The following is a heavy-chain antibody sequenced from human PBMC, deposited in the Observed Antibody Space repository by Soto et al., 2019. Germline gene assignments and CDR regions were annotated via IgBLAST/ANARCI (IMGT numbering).Heavy chain of an antibody. CDR2: ISGSGGGT. V-gene: IGHV3-23*01. CDR3: ARTAYCGGHNCFSRFVF. J-gene: IGHJ4*02. D-gene: IGHD2-21*01. Sequence: EVQLLESGGGLVQPGGSLRLSCAASGFTFSSYAMTWVRQAPGKGLEWVSGISGSGGGTYYAATAKGRFTVSRDNSKNTLLLHMDSLRPEDTAVYHCARTAYCGGHNCFSRFVFWGQGTLVTVSS. CDR1: GFTFSSYA.